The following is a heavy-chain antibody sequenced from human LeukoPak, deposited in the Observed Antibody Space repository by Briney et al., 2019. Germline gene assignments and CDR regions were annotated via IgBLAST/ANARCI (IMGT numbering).Heavy chain of an antibody. V-gene: IGHV3-23*01. CDR3: AKDVQWSSGYYDVPGTY. D-gene: IGHD3-22*01. J-gene: IGHJ4*02. CDR2: LSGSGDST. Sequence: GGSLRLSCAASGFTFGSYAMKWVRQTPGKGLEWVSGLSGSGDSTYYADSVKGRFTISRDNSKNTLYLQMNSLRAEDTAIYYCAKDVQWSSGYYDVPGTYWGQGTLVTVSS. CDR1: GFTFGSYA.